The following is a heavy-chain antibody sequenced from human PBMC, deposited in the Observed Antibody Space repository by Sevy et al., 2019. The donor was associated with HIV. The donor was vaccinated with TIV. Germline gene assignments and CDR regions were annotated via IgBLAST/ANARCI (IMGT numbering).Heavy chain of an antibody. V-gene: IGHV3-30*04. Sequence: GGSLRLSCAASGFTFSDYAMHWVRQAPGKGLEWVALISSDGSNEYYGDSVKGRFTISRDTFKSTVFLQMNSLRPEDTAVYYCARDLPDTIFGVLILDPQSYYAIDVRGQGTPVTVSS. D-gene: IGHD3-3*01. CDR1: GFTFSDYA. CDR3: ARDLPDTIFGVLILDPQSYYAIDV. J-gene: IGHJ6*02. CDR2: ISSDGSNE.